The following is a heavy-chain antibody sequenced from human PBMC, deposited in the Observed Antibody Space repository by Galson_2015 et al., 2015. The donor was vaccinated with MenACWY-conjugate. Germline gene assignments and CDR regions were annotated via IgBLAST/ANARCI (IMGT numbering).Heavy chain of an antibody. CDR2: IKADGSFS. CDR1: GFTFNNYW. Sequence: SLRLSCAASGFTFNNYWMHWVRQPPGKGLEWISYIKADGSFSNYADSVKGRFTIPTDNAKNMVYLQMDGLGDEDTAVYFCARDNNRSFDSWGQGTLVTVSS. CDR3: ARDNNRSFDS. V-gene: IGHV3-74*01. J-gene: IGHJ4*02. D-gene: IGHD1-14*01.